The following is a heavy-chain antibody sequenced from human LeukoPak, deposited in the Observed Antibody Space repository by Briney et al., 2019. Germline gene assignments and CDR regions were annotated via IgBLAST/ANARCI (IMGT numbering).Heavy chain of an antibody. J-gene: IGHJ4*02. Sequence: SETLSLTCTVSGGSISSSSYYWGWIRQPPGKGLEWLGSIYYSGSTYYNPSLKSRVTISVDTSKKQFSLKLSSVTAADTAVYYCARVGVYSSSREYYFDYWGQGTLVTVSS. CDR1: GGSISSSSYY. V-gene: IGHV4-39*01. CDR3: ARVGVYSSSREYYFDY. CDR2: IYYSGST. D-gene: IGHD6-6*01.